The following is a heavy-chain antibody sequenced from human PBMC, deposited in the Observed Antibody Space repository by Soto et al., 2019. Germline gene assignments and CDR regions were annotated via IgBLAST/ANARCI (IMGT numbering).Heavy chain of an antibody. J-gene: IGHJ5*02. V-gene: IGHV3-23*01. CDR1: GFTFSSYA. D-gene: IGHD3-22*01. CDR3: AKDSMILVAEGWFDP. CDR2: ISGSGVTT. Sequence: EVQLLESGGGLVQPGGSLRLSCAASGFTFSSYAMSWVRQAPGKGLEWVSGISGSGVTTYYADSVKGRFTISRDNSKSMLYVQMNSMRVEDTAVYYCAKDSMILVAEGWFDPGGQGTLVIVSS.